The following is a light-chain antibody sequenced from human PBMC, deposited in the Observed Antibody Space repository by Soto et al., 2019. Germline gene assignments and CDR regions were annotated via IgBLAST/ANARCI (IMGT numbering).Light chain of an antibody. Sequence: QSALTQPASVSGSPGQSITISCTGTSSDVGGYNYVSWYQQHPGKAPKLMIFEVSNRPSGVSDRFSGSKSDNTASLTISGLQAEDEADYYCSSYTSTCPAIFGGGTKLTVL. V-gene: IGLV2-14*01. J-gene: IGLJ2*01. CDR2: EVS. CDR3: SSYTSTCPAI. CDR1: SSDVGGYNY.